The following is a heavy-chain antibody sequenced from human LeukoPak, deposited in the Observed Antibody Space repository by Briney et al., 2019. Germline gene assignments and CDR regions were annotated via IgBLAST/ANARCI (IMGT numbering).Heavy chain of an antibody. CDR1: GYRFTADY. CDR3: ARVQGGITSTAFDV. J-gene: IGHJ3*01. Sequence: GASVKVSCKASGYRFTADYMQWVRQAPGQGLEWMGRINPNTGDTKFAEKFQGRVTKTRDTSLSTAYMEVSSLRSDDTAVYYCARVQGGITSTAFDVWGQGTMVIVSS. V-gene: IGHV1-2*06. CDR2: INPNTGDT. D-gene: IGHD3-3*01.